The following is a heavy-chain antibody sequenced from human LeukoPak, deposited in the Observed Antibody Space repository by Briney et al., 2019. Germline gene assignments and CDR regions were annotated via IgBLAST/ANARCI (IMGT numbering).Heavy chain of an antibody. Sequence: GASVKVSCKASGYTFTSYGISWVRQAPGQGLEWMGWISAYNGNTNYAQKLQGRVTMTTDTSTSTAYMELNSLRAEDTAVYYCAKWTTRYYFDYWGQGTLVTVSS. J-gene: IGHJ4*02. V-gene: IGHV1-18*01. CDR2: ISAYNGNT. CDR3: AKWTTRYYFDY. D-gene: IGHD1-1*01. CDR1: GYTFTSYG.